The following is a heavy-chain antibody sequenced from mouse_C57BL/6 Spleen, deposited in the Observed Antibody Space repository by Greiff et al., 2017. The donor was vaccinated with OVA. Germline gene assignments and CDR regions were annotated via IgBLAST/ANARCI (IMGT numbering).Heavy chain of an antibody. V-gene: IGHV1-81*01. CDR2: IYPRSGNT. Sequence: QVQLKESGAELARPGASVKLSCKASGYTFTSYGISWVKQRTGQGLEWIGEIYPRSGNTYYNEKFKGKATLTADKSSSTAYMELRSLTSEDSAVYFCAREEGVYFDYWGQGTTLTVSS. CDR3: AREEGVYFDY. J-gene: IGHJ2*01. CDR1: GYTFTSYG.